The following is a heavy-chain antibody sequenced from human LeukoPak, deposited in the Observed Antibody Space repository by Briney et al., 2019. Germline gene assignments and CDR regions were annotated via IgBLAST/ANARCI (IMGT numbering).Heavy chain of an antibody. CDR2: IYYSGGT. CDR1: GGSISSYY. CDR3: AREYCSSTSCYPHYYFDY. Sequence: SETLSLTCTVSGGSISSYYWSWIRQPPGKGLEWIGYIYYSGGTNYNPSLKSRVTISVDTSKNQFSLKLSSVTAADTAVYYCAREYCSSTSCYPHYYFDYWGQGTLVTVSS. D-gene: IGHD2-2*01. V-gene: IGHV4-59*01. J-gene: IGHJ4*02.